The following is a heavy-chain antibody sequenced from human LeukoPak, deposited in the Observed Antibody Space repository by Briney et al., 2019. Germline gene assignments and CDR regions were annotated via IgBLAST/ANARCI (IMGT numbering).Heavy chain of an antibody. CDR3: ARDQGYSRGDYYYYYMDV. V-gene: IGHV1-69*05. Sequence: SVKVSCKASGGTFSSYAISWVRQAPGQGLEWMGGIIPISCTANYAQKFQGRVTITTDESTSTAYMELRSLRSEDTAVYYCARDQGYSRGDYYYYYMDVWGKGTTVTVSS. J-gene: IGHJ6*03. CDR2: IIPISCTA. CDR1: GGTFSSYA. D-gene: IGHD5-24*01.